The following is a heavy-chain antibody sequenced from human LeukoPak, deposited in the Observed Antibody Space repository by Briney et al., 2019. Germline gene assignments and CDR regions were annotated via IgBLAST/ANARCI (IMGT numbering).Heavy chain of an antibody. CDR3: ATREGSGSYSFRTDAFDI. CDR1: NYAFTSYG. D-gene: IGHD3-10*01. CDR2: FDPEDGET. J-gene: IGHJ3*02. Sequence: GASVKVSCKASNYAFTSYGISWVRQAPGKGLEWMGGFDPEDGETIYAQKFQGRVTMTEDTSTDAAYMELSSLRSEDTAVYYCATREGSGSYSFRTDAFDIWGQGTMVTVSS. V-gene: IGHV1-24*01.